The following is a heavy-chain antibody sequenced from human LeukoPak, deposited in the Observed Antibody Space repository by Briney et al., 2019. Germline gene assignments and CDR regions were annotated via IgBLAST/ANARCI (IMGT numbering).Heavy chain of an antibody. CDR2: ISPYNGNA. D-gene: IGHD1-1*01. V-gene: IGHV1-18*04. J-gene: IGHJ6*04. CDR1: GYTFTSYG. CDR3: ARTDNWKLGWGYYYGMDV. Sequence: ASVKVSCKASGYTFTSYGISWVRQAPGQGLEWMGWISPYNGNANYAQKLQGRVTMTTDTSTSTAYMELRSLRSDDTAVYYCARTDNWKLGWGYYYGMDVWGKGTTVTVSS.